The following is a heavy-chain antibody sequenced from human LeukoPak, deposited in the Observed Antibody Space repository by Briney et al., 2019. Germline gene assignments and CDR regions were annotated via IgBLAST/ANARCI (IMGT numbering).Heavy chain of an antibody. J-gene: IGHJ4*02. Sequence: GGSLRLSCAASGFTFSNYGMHWVRQAPGKGLEWVAVISYDGTKKSYGDSVKGRFTISRDNSKNTLYLQMNSLRAEDTSVYYCARDYYASGSYYKEEEGCLDSWGQGTLVTVSS. CDR2: ISYDGTKK. CDR3: ARDYYASGSYYKEEEGCLDS. D-gene: IGHD3-10*01. V-gene: IGHV3-33*05. CDR1: GFTFSNYG.